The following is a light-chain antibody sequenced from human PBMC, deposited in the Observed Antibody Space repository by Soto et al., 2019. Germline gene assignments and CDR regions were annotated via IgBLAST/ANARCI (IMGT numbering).Light chain of an antibody. J-gene: IGKJ4*01. CDR2: WAS. V-gene: IGKV4-1*01. CDR3: QQSDSTPVLT. Sequence: DIVMTQSPDSLAVSLGERATINCKSSQSVLYSSNNKNYLAWYQQKPGQPPKLLIYWASTRESGVPDRFSGSGSGTEFTLTISSLQAEDVAFYYCQQSDSTPVLTCGGGTKVEIK. CDR1: QSVLYSSNNKNY.